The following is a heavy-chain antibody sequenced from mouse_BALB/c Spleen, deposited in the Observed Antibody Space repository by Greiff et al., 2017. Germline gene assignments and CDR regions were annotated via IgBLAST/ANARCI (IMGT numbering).Heavy chain of an antibody. D-gene: IGHD4-1*01. CDR1: GFNIKDYY. CDR2: IDPENGNT. Sequence: VQLKESGAELVRPGALVKLSCKASGFNIKDYYMHWVKQRPEQGLEWIGWIDPENGNTIYDPKFQGKASITADTFSNTAYLQLSSLTSEDTAVYYCARLGRPAYWGQGTLVTVSA. J-gene: IGHJ3*01. CDR3: ARLGRPAY. V-gene: IGHV14-1*02.